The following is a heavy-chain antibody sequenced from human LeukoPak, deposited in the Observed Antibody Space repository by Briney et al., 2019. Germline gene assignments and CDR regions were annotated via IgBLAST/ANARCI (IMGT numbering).Heavy chain of an antibody. D-gene: IGHD5-18*01. J-gene: IGHJ4*02. V-gene: IGHV1-46*01. Sequence: ASVTVSCTASGYTFTSYYMHWVRQAPGQGLEWMGIINPSGGSTSYAQKFQGRVTMTRDTSTSTVYMELSSLRSEDTAVYYCARVPIVDTAPWTCFDYWGQGTLVTVSS. CDR3: ARVPIVDTAPWTCFDY. CDR2: INPSGGST. CDR1: GYTFTSYY.